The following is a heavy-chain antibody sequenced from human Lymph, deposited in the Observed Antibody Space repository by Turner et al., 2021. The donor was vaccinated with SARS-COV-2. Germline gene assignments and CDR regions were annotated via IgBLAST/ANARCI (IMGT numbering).Heavy chain of an antibody. V-gene: IGHV4-34*01. CDR2: INHTGRT. Sequence: QVQLQQGGAGLLKPSETLSLTCAVYGGSFSGYYWSWIRQPPGKGLEWIGEINHTGRTNYNPSLKSRVTISVDTSKNQFSLKLSSVTAADTAVYYCARVWVRWWYFDLWGRGTLVTVSS. CDR1: GGSFSGYY. J-gene: IGHJ2*01. CDR3: ARVWVRWWYFDL. D-gene: IGHD7-27*01.